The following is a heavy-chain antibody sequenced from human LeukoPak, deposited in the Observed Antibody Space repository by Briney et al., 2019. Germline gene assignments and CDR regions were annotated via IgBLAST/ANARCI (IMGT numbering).Heavy chain of an antibody. J-gene: IGHJ5*02. CDR3: ARDQIVVVPAAKVHWFDP. D-gene: IGHD2-2*01. Sequence: SETLPLTCTVSGGSISSYYWSWIRQPAGKGLEWIGRIYTSGSTNYNPSLKSRVTMSVDTSKNQFSLKLSSVTAADTAVYYCARDQIVVVPAAKVHWFDPWGQGTLVTVSS. CDR2: IYTSGST. CDR1: GGSISSYY. V-gene: IGHV4-4*07.